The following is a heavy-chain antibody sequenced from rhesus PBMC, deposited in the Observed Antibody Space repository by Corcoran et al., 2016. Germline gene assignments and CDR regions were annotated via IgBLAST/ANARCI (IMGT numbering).Heavy chain of an antibody. V-gene: IGHV3-118*01. CDR3: ATYGSSYYYFDY. D-gene: IGHD4-29*01. CDR1: GFTFSSSA. J-gene: IGHJ4*01. Sequence: EVQLVESGGGLVQPGGSLRLPCAASGFTFSSSAMHWVRQASGKGMEWVGRIRSKSNNNETGFAASVKGRFTNSRDDSKNTAYLQMNSLKTEDTAVYYCATYGSSYYYFDYWGQGVLVTVSS. CDR2: IRSKSNNNET.